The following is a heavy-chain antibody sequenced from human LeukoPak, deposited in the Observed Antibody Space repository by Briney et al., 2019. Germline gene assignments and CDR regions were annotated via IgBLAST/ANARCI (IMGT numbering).Heavy chain of an antibody. CDR3: ARATDYYDILTGYIYYYYMDV. V-gene: IGHV3-23*01. CDR1: GFTFSSYA. D-gene: IGHD3-9*01. CDR2: ISGSGGST. J-gene: IGHJ6*03. Sequence: PGGSLRLSCAASGFTFSSYAMSWVRQAPGKGLEWVSAISGSGGSTYYADSVKGRFTISRDNSKNTLYLQMNSLRAEDTAVYYCARATDYYDILTGYIYYYYMDVWGKGTTVTISS.